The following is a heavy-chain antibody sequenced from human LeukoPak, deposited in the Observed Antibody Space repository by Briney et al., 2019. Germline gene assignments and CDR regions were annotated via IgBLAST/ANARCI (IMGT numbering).Heavy chain of an antibody. CDR2: IIPIFGTA. Sequence: GSSVKVSCKASGGTLSSYAISWMRQARGKGLEWMGGIIPIFGTANYAQKFQGRVTMTRNTSISTAYMELSSLRSEDTAVYYCARVGITMVRGRDVSAFDIWGQGTMVTVSS. D-gene: IGHD3-10*01. CDR3: ARVGITMVRGRDVSAFDI. J-gene: IGHJ3*02. V-gene: IGHV1-69*05. CDR1: GGTLSSYA.